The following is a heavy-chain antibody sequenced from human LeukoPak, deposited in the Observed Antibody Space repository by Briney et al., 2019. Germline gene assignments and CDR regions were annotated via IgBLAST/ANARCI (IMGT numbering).Heavy chain of an antibody. Sequence: GGSLRLSCAASGFIFSSYEMNWVRQAPGKGLEWVSYISSSGSTIYYADSVKGRFTISGDNAKNSLYLQMNSLRAEDTAVYYCARDSPRGGTFDYWGQGTLVTVSS. J-gene: IGHJ4*02. D-gene: IGHD3-10*01. CDR2: ISSSGSTI. CDR3: ARDSPRGGTFDY. CDR1: GFIFSSYE. V-gene: IGHV3-48*03.